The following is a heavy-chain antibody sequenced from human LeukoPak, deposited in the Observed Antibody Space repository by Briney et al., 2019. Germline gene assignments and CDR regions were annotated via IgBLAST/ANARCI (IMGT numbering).Heavy chain of an antibody. CDR3: ATRRFGELTY. CDR1: GVIVRSNY. J-gene: IGHJ4*02. D-gene: IGHD3-10*01. Sequence: GGSLRLSCVGSGVIVRSNYMTWVRQAPGKGLEWVSILYHGGSTYYADSVKGRFSISRDTSKNTLYLQMNSLRVEDTPVYYCATRRFGELTYWGQGTLVTVSS. CDR2: LYHGGST. V-gene: IGHV3-66*01.